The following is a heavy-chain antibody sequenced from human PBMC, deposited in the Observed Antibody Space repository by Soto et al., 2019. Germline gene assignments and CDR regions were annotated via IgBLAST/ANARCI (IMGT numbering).Heavy chain of an antibody. CDR3: ARDAIFVVTQAVYNWFDP. Sequence: AASVKVSCKASGYTFTSYGISWVRQAPGQGLEWMGWISAYNGNTNYAQKLQGRVTMTTDTSTSTAYMELRSLRSDDTAVYYCARDAIFVVTQAVYNWFDPWGQGTLVTVSS. CDR2: ISAYNGNT. D-gene: IGHD2-2*01. V-gene: IGHV1-18*01. CDR1: GYTFTSYG. J-gene: IGHJ5*02.